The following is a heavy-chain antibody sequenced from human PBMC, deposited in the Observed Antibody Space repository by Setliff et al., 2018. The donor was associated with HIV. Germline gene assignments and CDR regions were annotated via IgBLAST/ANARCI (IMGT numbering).Heavy chain of an antibody. Sequence: ASETLSLTCTVSGGSISKYFWSWIRQSAEKGLEWIGRIYSSGSTNQNPSLKSRVSMSVDTSKSQFSLNLSSVTAADTAVYYCVRSLDYSGSGSYYVGWFDLWGQGIPVTVSS. CDR2: IYSSGST. CDR1: GGSISKYF. CDR3: VRSLDYSGSGSYYVGWFDL. D-gene: IGHD3-10*01. J-gene: IGHJ5*02. V-gene: IGHV4-4*07.